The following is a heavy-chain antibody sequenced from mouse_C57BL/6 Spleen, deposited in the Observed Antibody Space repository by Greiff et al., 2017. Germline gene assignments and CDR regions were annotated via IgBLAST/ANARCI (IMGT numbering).Heavy chain of an antibody. CDR3: ARSGDYSNYVGNYAMDY. J-gene: IGHJ4*01. CDR2: INPGSGGT. D-gene: IGHD2-5*01. Sequence: QVQLQQSGAELVRPGTSVKVSCKASGYAFTNYLIEWVKQRPGQGLEWIGVINPGSGGTNYNEKFKGKATLTADKSSSTAYMQLSSLTSEDSAVHFCARSGDYSNYVGNYAMDYWGQGTSVTVSS. CDR1: GYAFTNYL. V-gene: IGHV1-54*01.